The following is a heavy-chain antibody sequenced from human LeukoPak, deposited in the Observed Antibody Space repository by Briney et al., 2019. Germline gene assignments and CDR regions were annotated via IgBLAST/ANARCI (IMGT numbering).Heavy chain of an antibody. CDR3: ARALDYGDYRSWLDP. V-gene: IGHV1-46*01. CDR1: GHTFTSYY. Sequence: ASVKVSCKASGHTFTSYYMHWVRQAPGQGLEWMGIINPSGGSTSYAQKFQGRVTMTRDTSTSTVYMELSSLRSEDTAVYYCARALDYGDYRSWLDPWGQGTLVTVSS. D-gene: IGHD4-17*01. CDR2: INPSGGST. J-gene: IGHJ5*02.